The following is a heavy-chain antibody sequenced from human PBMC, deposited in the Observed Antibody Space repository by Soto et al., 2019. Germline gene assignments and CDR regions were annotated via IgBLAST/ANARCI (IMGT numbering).Heavy chain of an antibody. D-gene: IGHD3-10*01. CDR2: TYYRSKWYN. CDR1: GYSVSSNSAA. Sequence: SQTLSLTCAISGYSVSSNSAAWNWIRQSPSRGLEWLGRTYYRSKWYNDYAVSVKSRMTIKPDTSTNQSSLQLNSVTPEETALDYCAFVEGSGTRGCLDPCDKGILVTVSS. CDR3: AFVEGSGTRGCLDP. J-gene: IGHJ5*02. V-gene: IGHV6-1*01.